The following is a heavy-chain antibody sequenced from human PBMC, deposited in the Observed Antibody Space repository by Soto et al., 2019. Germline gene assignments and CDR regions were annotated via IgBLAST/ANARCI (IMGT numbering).Heavy chain of an antibody. D-gene: IGHD3-22*01. V-gene: IGHV1-58*01. J-gene: IGHJ4*02. CDR2: IVVGSGNT. Sequence: SVKVSCKASGFTFTSSAVQWVRQARGQRLEWIGWIVVGSGNTNYAQKFQERVTITRDMSTSTAYMELSSLRSEDTAVYYCAKVYYDRSGNPQGGFDYWGQGTPVTVSS. CDR1: GFTFTSSA. CDR3: AKVYYDRSGNPQGGFDY.